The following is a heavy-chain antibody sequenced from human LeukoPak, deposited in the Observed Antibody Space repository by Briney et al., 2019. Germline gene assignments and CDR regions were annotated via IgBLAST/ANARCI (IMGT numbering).Heavy chain of an antibody. CDR2: ISAYNGDT. J-gene: IGHJ3*01. Sequence: GESLKISCKASGYSFTSYGITWVRQAPGQGLEWMGWISAYNGDTVHAQNLQGSLTMTTDTSTNTAHMELRSLTSDDTAVYYCARKPKDEAFDVWGQGTLVTVSP. CDR1: GYSFTSYG. V-gene: IGHV1-18*01. CDR3: ARKPKDEAFDV.